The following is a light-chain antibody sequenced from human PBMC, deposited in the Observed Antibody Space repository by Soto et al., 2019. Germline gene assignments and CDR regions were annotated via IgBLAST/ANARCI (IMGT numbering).Light chain of an antibody. CDR2: KAS. Sequence: SPSTLSSSLRYRVAITFRAIQTISSWLAWFQQRPGRAPKFWIYKASSLKNGVPLRFSGSGSGTQFTLTKSSLQPDDFATYYCQQYNNYWKFGKGTXVEIK. CDR1: QTISSW. V-gene: IGKV1-5*03. J-gene: IGKJ1*01. CDR3: QQYNNYWK.